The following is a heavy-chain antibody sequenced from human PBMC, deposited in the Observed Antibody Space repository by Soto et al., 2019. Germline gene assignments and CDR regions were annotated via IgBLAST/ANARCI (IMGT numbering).Heavy chain of an antibody. V-gene: IGHV3-30-3*01. CDR1: GFTFRNHA. CDR2: IAHDGSNA. CDR3: ARGDGADVLVVVGARPSGYSDDM. Sequence: QVQLVESGGGVVQPGGSLRLSCAASGFTFRNHAMHWVRQAPGKGLECLAVIAHDGSNAFYRDSVKGRFTVSRDNSKNTLYLYMSSRRSEDTDVYYWARGDGADVLVVVGARPSGYSDDMWGQGTTVIVSS. J-gene: IGHJ6*01. D-gene: IGHD2-15*01.